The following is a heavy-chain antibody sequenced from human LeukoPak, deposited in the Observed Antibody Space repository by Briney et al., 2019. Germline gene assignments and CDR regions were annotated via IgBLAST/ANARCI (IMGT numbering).Heavy chain of an antibody. Sequence: MTSEALSLTCTVSGGSISSGDYYWSWIRQPPGRGLEWIGYIYYSGSTYYNPSLKSRVTISVDTSKNQFSLKLSSVTAADTAVYYCARYGDYVGPWGQGTLVTVSS. V-gene: IGHV4-30-4*01. CDR3: ARYGDYVGP. J-gene: IGHJ5*02. CDR1: GGSISSGDYY. D-gene: IGHD4-17*01. CDR2: IYYSGST.